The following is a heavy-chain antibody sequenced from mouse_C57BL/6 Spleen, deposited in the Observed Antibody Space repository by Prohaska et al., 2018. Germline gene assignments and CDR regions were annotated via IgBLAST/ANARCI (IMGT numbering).Heavy chain of an antibody. CDR3: ARDGYAVAY. CDR2: IDPSDSYT. J-gene: IGHJ3*01. V-gene: IGHV1-50*01. D-gene: IGHD2-2*01. CDR1: GYTFTSYC. Sequence: QVQLQQPGAELVEPGASVKLSCKASGYTFTSYCMQWVKQRPGQGLEWIGEIDPSDSYTNYNQKFKSKSTLTVDKSSSTADMQLSSLTSEDSAVYYCARDGYAVAYWGQGTLVTVYA.